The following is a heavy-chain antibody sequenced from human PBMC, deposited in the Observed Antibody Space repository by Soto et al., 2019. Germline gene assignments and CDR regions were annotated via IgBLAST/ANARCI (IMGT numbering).Heavy chain of an antibody. J-gene: IGHJ5*02. CDR1: GYTFTSYG. Sequence: ASEKVSCKASGYTFTSYGISWVRQAPGQGLEWMGWISAYNGNTNYAQKLQGRVTMATDTSTSTAYMELRSLRSDDTAVYYCARAPSIAARRWFDPWGQGTLVTVSS. CDR2: ISAYNGNT. CDR3: ARAPSIAARRWFDP. V-gene: IGHV1-18*04. D-gene: IGHD6-6*01.